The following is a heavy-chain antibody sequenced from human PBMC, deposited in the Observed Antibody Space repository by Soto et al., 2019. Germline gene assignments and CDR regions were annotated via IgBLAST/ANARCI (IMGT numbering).Heavy chain of an antibody. J-gene: IGHJ4*02. V-gene: IGHV4-31*02. CDR2: IYYTGTT. CDR3: PRASGTLRSRKFDI. D-gene: IGHD1-26*01. Sequence: WTWIRQHPGGGLEWIGAIYYTGTTYYNPSPRSRETISVDTSKNQFSLKLTSVAAAETAVYYCPRASGTLRSRKFDIWCQVTLVTVDS.